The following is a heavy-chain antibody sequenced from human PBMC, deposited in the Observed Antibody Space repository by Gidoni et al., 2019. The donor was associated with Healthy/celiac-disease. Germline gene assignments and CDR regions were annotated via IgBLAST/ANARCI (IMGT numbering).Heavy chain of an antibody. Sequence: QVQLQESGPGLVKPSETLSLTCTVSGGSISSYYLSWIRQPPGKGLEWIGYIYYSGSTNYNPSLKSRVTISVDTSKNQFSLKLSSVTAADTAVYYCARESWGPYYFDYWGQGTLVTVSS. CDR1: GGSISSYY. CDR2: IYYSGST. D-gene: IGHD3-16*01. CDR3: ARESWGPYYFDY. V-gene: IGHV4-59*01. J-gene: IGHJ4*02.